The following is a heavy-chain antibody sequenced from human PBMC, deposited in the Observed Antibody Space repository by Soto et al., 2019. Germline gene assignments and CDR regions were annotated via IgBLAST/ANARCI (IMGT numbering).Heavy chain of an antibody. CDR3: AKNVDGFWGGYYPDTDYYYYYGMDV. J-gene: IGHJ6*02. D-gene: IGHD3-3*01. V-gene: IGHV3-23*01. CDR1: GFTFSSYA. Sequence: EVQLLESGGGLVQPGGSLRLSCAASGFTFSSYAMSWVRQAPGKGLEWVSAISGSGGSTYYADSVKGRFTISRDNSKNTLYLQMNSLRAEDTAVYYCAKNVDGFWGGYYPDTDYYYYYGMDVWVQGTTVTVSS. CDR2: ISGSGGST.